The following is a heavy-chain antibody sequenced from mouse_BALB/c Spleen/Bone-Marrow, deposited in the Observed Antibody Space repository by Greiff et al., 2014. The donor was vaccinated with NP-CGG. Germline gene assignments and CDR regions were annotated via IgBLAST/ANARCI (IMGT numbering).Heavy chain of an antibody. CDR1: GFTFSDYY. D-gene: IGHD2-3*01. CDR3: ARRGWYYAMDY. CDR2: ISNGGGST. J-gene: IGHJ4*01. V-gene: IGHV5-12*02. Sequence: EVKVVESGGGLVQPGGSLKLSCATSGFTFSDYYMYWVRQTPEERLEWVAYISNGGGSTYYPDTVKGRFTISRDNAKNTLYLQMSRLRSEDTAMYYCARRGWYYAMDYWGQGTSVTVSS.